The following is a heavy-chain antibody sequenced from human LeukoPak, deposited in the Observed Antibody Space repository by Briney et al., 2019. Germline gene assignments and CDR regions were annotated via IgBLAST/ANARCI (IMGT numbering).Heavy chain of an antibody. CDR1: GGPISSYY. CDR3: ASTPGVAATLYYYYMDV. J-gene: IGHJ6*03. CDR2: IYYSGST. Sequence: SETLSLTCTVSGGPISSYYWSWIRQPPGKGLEWIGYIYYSGSTNYNPSLKSRVTISVDTSKNQFSLKLSSVTAADTAVYYCASTPGVAATLYYYYMDVWGKGTTVAVSS. D-gene: IGHD2-15*01. V-gene: IGHV4-59*01.